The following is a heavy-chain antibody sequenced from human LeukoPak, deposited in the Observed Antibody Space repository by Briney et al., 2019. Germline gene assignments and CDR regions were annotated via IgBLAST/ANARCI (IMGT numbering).Heavy chain of an antibody. D-gene: IGHD6-13*01. J-gene: IGHJ4*01. CDR1: GFPFTDYW. CDR3: ARDGTAPGLYFDL. CDR2: IKHDGGEK. Sequence: GGSLKTSWAVLGFPFTDYWLDWVRQAPGKGLGWVVSIKHDGGEKPHLDPVKVRFTISRHDPKRSLYLQMTSLRAEDTAVYYCARDGTAPGLYFDLWGQGTLVAVSP. V-gene: IGHV3-7*01.